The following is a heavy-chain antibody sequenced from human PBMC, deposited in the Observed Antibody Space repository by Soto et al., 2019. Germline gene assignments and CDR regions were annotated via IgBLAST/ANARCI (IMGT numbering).Heavy chain of an antibody. Sequence: QVQLQESGPGLVKPSETLSLTCTVSGGSISSYYWSWIRQPPGKGLEWIGYIYYSGRTNYNPSLMYRVTISVDTSKDQFCLKLSSVTAADTAVYYCARGYCSSTSCYIWDYWFDPWGQGTLVTVSS. CDR3: ARGYCSSTSCYIWDYWFDP. J-gene: IGHJ5*02. D-gene: IGHD2-2*02. V-gene: IGHV4-59*01. CDR1: GGSISSYY. CDR2: IYYSGRT.